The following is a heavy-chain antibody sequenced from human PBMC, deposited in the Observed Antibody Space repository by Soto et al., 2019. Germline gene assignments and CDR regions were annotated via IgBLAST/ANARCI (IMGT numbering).Heavy chain of an antibody. D-gene: IGHD6-13*01. CDR3: ARAGGLAAAGVVDY. J-gene: IGHJ4*02. V-gene: IGHV4-34*01. CDR1: GGSFSRYY. Sequence: PSETLSDTCAVYGGSFSRYYWSWIRQPPGKGLEWIGEINHSGRTNYNPSLKSRVTISVDTSNNQFPLKLRSVTAADTAVYYCARAGGLAAAGVVDYWGQGTLVTVS. CDR2: INHSGRT.